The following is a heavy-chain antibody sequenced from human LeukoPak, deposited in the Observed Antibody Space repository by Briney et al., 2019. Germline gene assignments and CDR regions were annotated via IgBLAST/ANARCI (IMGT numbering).Heavy chain of an antibody. CDR2: ISSSSSYI. D-gene: IGHD5-24*01. CDR1: GFTFSSYS. V-gene: IGHV3-21*01. J-gene: IGHJ6*03. Sequence: GGSLRLSCAASGFTFSSYSMNWVRQAPGKGLEWVSSISSSSSYIYYADSVKGRFTISRDNAKNSLYLHMNSLRAEDTAVYYCARVGQRWLQFDYYYMDVWGKGTTVTVSS. CDR3: ARVGQRWLQFDYYYMDV.